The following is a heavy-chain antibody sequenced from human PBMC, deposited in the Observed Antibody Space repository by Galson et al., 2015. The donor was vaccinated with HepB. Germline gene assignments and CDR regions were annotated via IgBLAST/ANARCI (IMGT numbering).Heavy chain of an antibody. CDR1: GYTFTSYG. D-gene: IGHD3-22*01. Sequence: SVKVSCKASGYTFTSYGISWVRQAPGQGLEWMGWISAYNGNTNYAQKLQGRVTMTTDTPTSTAYMELRSLRSDDTAVYYCARDSPYYYDSSGYYYDYYYGMDVWGQGTTVTVSS. CDR3: ARDSPYYYDSSGYYYDYYYGMDV. J-gene: IGHJ6*02. V-gene: IGHV1-18*04. CDR2: ISAYNGNT.